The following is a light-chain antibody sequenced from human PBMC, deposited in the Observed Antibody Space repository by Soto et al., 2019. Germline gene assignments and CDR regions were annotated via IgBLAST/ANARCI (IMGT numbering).Light chain of an antibody. Sequence: EVVMTQSPATVSASPGETANLSCRASQSVTNNLAWFQQRPGQAPRLLIYGASAMATGIPARFSAGGSGTEFALTISSLRSEDFAVYYCQQYTNWPPLTFGGGTKVEFK. V-gene: IGKV3D-15*01. CDR2: GAS. CDR3: QQYTNWPPLT. CDR1: QSVTNN. J-gene: IGKJ4*01.